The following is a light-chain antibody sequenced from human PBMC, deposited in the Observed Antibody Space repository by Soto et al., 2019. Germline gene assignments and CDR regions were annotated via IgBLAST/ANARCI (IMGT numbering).Light chain of an antibody. CDR1: QSVSNY. CDR3: QQYGSSPST. CDR2: DAS. Sequence: IVMTQSPATLSVSPGERATLSCRASQSVSNYLAWYQQRTGQAPRLLIYDASTRATGIPDRLSGSGSGTDLTLTISRLEPEDFAVYYCQQYGSSPSTCGQGTRLEIK. V-gene: IGKV3-20*01. J-gene: IGKJ5*01.